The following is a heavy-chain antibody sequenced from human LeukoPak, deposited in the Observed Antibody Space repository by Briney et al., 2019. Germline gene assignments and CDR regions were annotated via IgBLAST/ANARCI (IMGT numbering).Heavy chain of an antibody. J-gene: IGHJ4*02. CDR3: ASGEQQLVVGGIDY. D-gene: IGHD6-13*01. V-gene: IGHV3-30*03. CDR1: GFTFSNYG. Sequence: PGGSLRLSCAAYGFTFSNYGMHWVRQAPGKGLEWVAFISYDGSKKYYADSVKGRFTISRDNSTSTFYLQMDTLRAEDTAVYYCASGEQQLVVGGIDYWGQGTLVTVSS. CDR2: ISYDGSKK.